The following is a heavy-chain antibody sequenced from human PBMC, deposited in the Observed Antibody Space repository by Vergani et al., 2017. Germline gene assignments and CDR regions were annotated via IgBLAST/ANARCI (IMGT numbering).Heavy chain of an antibody. Sequence: QVQLQESGPGLVKPSQTLSLTCTVSGGSISSDSYYWNWIRQPAGKGLEWIGRIYITGSTNYNPSLKSRVTISVDTSKNQFSLSLTSVTAADTAVYYCARVGGWVRGSGKYNFDVWGQGTLVTVSS. CDR3: ARVGGWVRGSGKYNFDV. CDR2: IYITGST. J-gene: IGHJ4*02. CDR1: GGSISSDSYY. D-gene: IGHD3-10*01. V-gene: IGHV4-61*02.